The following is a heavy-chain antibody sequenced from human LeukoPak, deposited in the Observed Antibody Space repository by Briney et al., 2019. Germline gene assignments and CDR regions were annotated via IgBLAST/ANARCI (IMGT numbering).Heavy chain of an antibody. CDR2: IRGSGGST. V-gene: IGHV3-23*01. Sequence: GGSLRLSCAASGFTFSSYAMSWVRQAPGKGLEWVSAIRGSGGSTYYADSVKGRFTISRDNSKNTLYLQMNSLRAEDTAVYYCAKHRPYYDFWSGLNWFDPWGQGTLVTVSS. D-gene: IGHD3-3*01. CDR3: AKHRPYYDFWSGLNWFDP. J-gene: IGHJ5*02. CDR1: GFTFSSYA.